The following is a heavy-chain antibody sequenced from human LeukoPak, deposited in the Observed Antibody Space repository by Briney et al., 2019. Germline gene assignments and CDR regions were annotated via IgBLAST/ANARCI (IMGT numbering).Heavy chain of an antibody. CDR3: ASRTNGYFDY. V-gene: IGHV5-51*01. CDR1: GYTFTNYW. CDR2: IYPGDSDT. D-gene: IGHD1-1*01. J-gene: IGHJ4*02. Sequence: GESLKISCKGSGYTFTNYWIGWVRQMPGKGLEWVGIIYPGDSDTRYSPSFQGQVTISADRSFSTACLQWSSLKASDTAIYYCASRTNGYFDYWGQGTLVTVSS.